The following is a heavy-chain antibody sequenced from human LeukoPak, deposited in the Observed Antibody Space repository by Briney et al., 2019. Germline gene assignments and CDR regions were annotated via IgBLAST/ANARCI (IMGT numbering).Heavy chain of an antibody. CDR3: ARASSYGPSYYFDY. CDR2: INHSGST. J-gene: IGHJ4*02. Sequence: SETLSLTCAVYGGSFSGYYWSWIRQPPGKGLEWIGEINHSGSTNYNPSLKSRVTISVDTSKNQFSLKLSSVTAADTAVYYCARASSYGPSYYFDYWGQGTLVTVSS. V-gene: IGHV4-34*01. D-gene: IGHD5-18*01. CDR1: GGSFSGYY.